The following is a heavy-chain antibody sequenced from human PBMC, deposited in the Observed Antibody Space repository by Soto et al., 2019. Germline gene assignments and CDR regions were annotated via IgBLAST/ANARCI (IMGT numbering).Heavy chain of an antibody. Sequence: QVQLQESGPGRVKPSQTLSLTCTVSGGSISSGGYYWSWIRQHPGKGLEWIGYIYYSGSTYYNPSLKSRVTISVDTSKNQFSLKLSSVTAADTAVYYCARVRYCSGGSCYPRFDPWGQGTLVTVSS. D-gene: IGHD2-15*01. CDR3: ARVRYCSGGSCYPRFDP. CDR1: GGSISSGGYY. J-gene: IGHJ5*02. CDR2: IYYSGST. V-gene: IGHV4-31*03.